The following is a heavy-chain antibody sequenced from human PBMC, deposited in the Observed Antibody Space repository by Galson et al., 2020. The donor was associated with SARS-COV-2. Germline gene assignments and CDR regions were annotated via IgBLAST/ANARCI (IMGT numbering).Heavy chain of an antibody. Sequence: GGSLRLSCAASGFTFDEYAMHWVRQAPGKGLEWVSGISWDSSSIAYADSVKGRFTISRDNAKNSLYLQMNSLRTEDTALYYCAKDNWSASRSYRFFDYWGQGTPVTVSS. CDR2: ISWDSSSI. CDR3: AKDNWSASRSYRFFDY. D-gene: IGHD3-10*01. V-gene: IGHV3-9*01. J-gene: IGHJ4*02. CDR1: GFTFDEYA.